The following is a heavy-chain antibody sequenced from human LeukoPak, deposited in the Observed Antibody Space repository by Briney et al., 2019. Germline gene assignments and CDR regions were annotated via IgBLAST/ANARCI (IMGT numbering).Heavy chain of an antibody. CDR1: GFTFSSYA. V-gene: IGHV3-23*01. CDR2: ISGSGGST. CDR3: AKGYCSSTSCYSRFDP. J-gene: IGHJ5*02. Sequence: GGSLRLSCAASGFTFSSYAMSWVRQAPGKGLEWVPAISGSGGSTYYADSVKGRFTISRDNSKNTLYLQMNSLRAEDTAVYYCAKGYCSSTSCYSRFDPWGQGTLVTVSS. D-gene: IGHD2-2*01.